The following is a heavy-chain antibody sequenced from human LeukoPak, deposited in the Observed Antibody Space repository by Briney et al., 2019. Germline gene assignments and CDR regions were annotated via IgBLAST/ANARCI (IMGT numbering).Heavy chain of an antibody. CDR3: ARHGGSWYHAEYFQH. D-gene: IGHD6-13*01. CDR2: IYYSGST. Sequence: SSETLSLTCTVSGGSISSSRYYWGWIRQPPGKGLEWIGSIYYSGSTYYNPSLKSRVTISVDTSKNQFSLKLSSVTAADTAVYYCARHGGSWYHAEYFQHWGQGTLVTVSS. V-gene: IGHV4-39*01. CDR1: GGSISSSRYY. J-gene: IGHJ1*01.